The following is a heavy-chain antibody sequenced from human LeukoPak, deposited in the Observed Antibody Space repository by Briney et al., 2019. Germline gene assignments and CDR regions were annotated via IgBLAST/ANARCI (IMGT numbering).Heavy chain of an antibody. Sequence: SETLSLTCTVSGYSISSGYYWGWIRQPPGKGLEWIGSIYHSGSTYYNPSLKSRVTISVDTSKNQFSLKLSSVTAADTAVYYCARALKAAAGDYWGQGTLVTVSS. CDR2: IYHSGST. J-gene: IGHJ4*02. V-gene: IGHV4-38-2*02. D-gene: IGHD6-13*01. CDR1: GYSISSGYY. CDR3: ARALKAAAGDY.